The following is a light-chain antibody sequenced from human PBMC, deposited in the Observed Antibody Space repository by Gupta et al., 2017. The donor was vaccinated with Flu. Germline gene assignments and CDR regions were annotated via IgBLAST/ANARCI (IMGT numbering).Light chain of an antibody. J-gene: IGKJ4*01. Sequence: DIQMNRSPTSLSASAGDRVTITCWASQSISSYLNWYQQKPGKAPKLLIYAASSLRSGVPSRFSSSGAAANFTLTISSLQPEDVATYYCQQSYSTPALTFGEGTKVEIK. V-gene: IGKV1-39*01. CDR2: AAS. CDR1: QSISSY. CDR3: QQSYSTPALT.